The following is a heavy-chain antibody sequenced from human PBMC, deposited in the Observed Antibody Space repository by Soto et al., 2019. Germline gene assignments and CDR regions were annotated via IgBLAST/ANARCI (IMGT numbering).Heavy chain of an antibody. D-gene: IGHD2-2*01. CDR3: GLEGCWRTGCYSLDL. CDR1: GFTFGGSP. CDR2: IRSDSASSAI. J-gene: IGHJ5*02. Sequence: EAQLVQSGGGLVQPGGSLQLSCAASGFTFGGSPVHWVRQASGKGLEWVGRIRSDSASSAIAYAASVRGRFTLSRDDSKITAYLQVNRLEFEDMALYYCGLEGCWRTGCYSLDLWGQGTLVTVSS. V-gene: IGHV3-73*01.